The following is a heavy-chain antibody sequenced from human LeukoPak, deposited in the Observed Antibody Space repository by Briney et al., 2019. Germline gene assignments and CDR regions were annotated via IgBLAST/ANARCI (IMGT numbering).Heavy chain of an antibody. V-gene: IGHV3-74*01. J-gene: IGHJ6*02. CDR1: GFAFSSYW. CDR3: ARDGRPYGMGV. CDR2: SNSDGSST. Sequence: GGSLRLSCAASGFAFSSYWMHWVRQAPGKGLVWVSRSNSDGSSTIYAEPVRGRFTISRDNAKNTLYLQMNSLRAEDTAVYYCARDGRPYGMGVWGQGTTVTVSS.